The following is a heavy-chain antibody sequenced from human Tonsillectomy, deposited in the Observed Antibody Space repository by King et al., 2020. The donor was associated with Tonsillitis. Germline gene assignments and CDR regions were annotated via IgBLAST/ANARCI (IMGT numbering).Heavy chain of an antibody. V-gene: IGHV3-23*04. CDR2: IRSSGDTT. CDR1: GFTFSSCA. D-gene: IGHD6-19*01. J-gene: IGHJ4*02. Sequence: VQLVESGGGLVQPGGSLRLSCAVSGFTFSSCAMSWVRQAPGKGLEWVSAIRSSGDTTFYADSVKGRVTGTRDNSKNTLYLQMNSLRAEDTAVYYCAKVYSGWYFDYWGQGTLVTVSS. CDR3: AKVYSGWYFDY.